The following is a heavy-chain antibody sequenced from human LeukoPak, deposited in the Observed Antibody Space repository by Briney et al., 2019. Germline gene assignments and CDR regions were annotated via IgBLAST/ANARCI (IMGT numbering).Heavy chain of an antibody. Sequence: ASVKVSCKASGGTFSSYAISWVRQAPGQGLEWMGGIIPIFGTANYAQKFQGRVTITADESTSTAYMELSSLRSEDTAVYYCAKDRLSGSYYDGAFDIWGQGTMVTVSS. CDR1: GGTFSSYA. D-gene: IGHD1-26*01. CDR2: IIPIFGTA. V-gene: IGHV1-69*13. CDR3: AKDRLSGSYYDGAFDI. J-gene: IGHJ3*02.